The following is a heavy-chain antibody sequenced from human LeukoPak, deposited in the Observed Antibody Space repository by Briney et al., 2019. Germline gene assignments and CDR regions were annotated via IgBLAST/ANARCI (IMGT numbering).Heavy chain of an antibody. Sequence: GGSLRLSCAASPGITFSDYWMNWVRQAPGKGLEWVSIIRQDGRETLYLDSVRGRFTISRDNAKSSVYLEINSLRAEDTAVYYCVGGIGWQPDYWGQGTLVTVSS. CDR1: PGITFSDYW. V-gene: IGHV3-7*03. J-gene: IGHJ4*02. D-gene: IGHD6-19*01. CDR3: VGGIGWQPDY. CDR2: IRQDGRET.